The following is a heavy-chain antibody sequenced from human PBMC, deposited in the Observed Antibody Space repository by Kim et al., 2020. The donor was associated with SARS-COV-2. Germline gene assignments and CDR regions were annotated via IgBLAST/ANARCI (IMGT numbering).Heavy chain of an antibody. CDR3: ARDWGPYYYDSSGWGFDY. J-gene: IGHJ4*02. V-gene: IGHV3-11*04. Sequence: KGRFTISRDNAKNSLYLQMNSLRAEDTAVYYCARDWGPYYYDSSGWGFDYWGQGTLVTVSS. D-gene: IGHD3-22*01.